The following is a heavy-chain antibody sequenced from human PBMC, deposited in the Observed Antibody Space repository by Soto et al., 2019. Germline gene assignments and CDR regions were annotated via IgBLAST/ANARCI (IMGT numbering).Heavy chain of an antibody. J-gene: IGHJ5*02. Sequence: QLQLQESGPGLVKPSETLSLTCTVSGGSISSSSYYWGWIRQPPGKGLEWIGSIYYSGSTYYNPSLKSRVTISVDTSKNQFSLKLSSVTAADTAVYYCARQGCSGGSCYFRYNWFDPWGQGTLVTVSS. CDR1: GGSISSSSYY. CDR3: ARQGCSGGSCYFRYNWFDP. D-gene: IGHD2-15*01. CDR2: IYYSGST. V-gene: IGHV4-39*01.